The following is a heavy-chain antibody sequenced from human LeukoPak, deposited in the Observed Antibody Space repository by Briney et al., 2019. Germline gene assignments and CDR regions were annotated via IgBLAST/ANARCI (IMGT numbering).Heavy chain of an antibody. CDR2: IRQGGDES. V-gene: IGHV3-7*01. CDR3: ARGPNYGARVDFLDS. Sequence: GGSLRLSCAASGFTFSSHWMTWVRRAPGKGVEGVAGIRQGGDESYYADSVKGRFTVSRDNAKNSLYLQMNSLSADDTAVYFCARGPNYGARVDFLDSWGRGTKVTVSS. CDR1: GFTFSSHW. D-gene: IGHD4-17*01. J-gene: IGHJ4*02.